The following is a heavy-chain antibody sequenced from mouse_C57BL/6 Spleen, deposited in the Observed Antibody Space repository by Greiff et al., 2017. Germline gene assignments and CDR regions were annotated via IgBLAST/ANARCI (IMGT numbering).Heavy chain of an antibody. CDR1: GYAFSSSW. CDR2: IYPGDGDT. D-gene: IGHD2-5*01. J-gene: IGHJ2*01. Sequence: QVQLQQSGPELVTPGASVKISCTASGYAFSSSWMNWVKQRPGKGLEWIGRIYPGDGDTNYNGKFKGKATLTADKSSSTASMQLSSLTSEDSAVYFCARMGYSNLYYFDYWGQGTTLTVSS. V-gene: IGHV1-82*01. CDR3: ARMGYSNLYYFDY.